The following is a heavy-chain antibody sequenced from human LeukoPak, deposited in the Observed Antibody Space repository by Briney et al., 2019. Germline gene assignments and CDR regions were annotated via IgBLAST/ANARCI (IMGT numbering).Heavy chain of an antibody. CDR1: GGTFSSYA. Sequence: SVKVSCKASGGTFSSYAISWVRQAPGQGLEWMGGLIPIFGTANYAQKFQGRVTITADESTSTAYMELSSLRSEDTAVYYCARRSPPTVMGGYYYYGMDVWGQGTTVTVSS. V-gene: IGHV1-69*13. CDR2: LIPIFGTA. CDR3: ARRSPPTVMGGYYYYGMDV. D-gene: IGHD4-11*01. J-gene: IGHJ6*02.